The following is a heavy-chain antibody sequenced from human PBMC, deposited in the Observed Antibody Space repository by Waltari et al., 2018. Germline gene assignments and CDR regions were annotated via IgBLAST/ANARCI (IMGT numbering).Heavy chain of an antibody. J-gene: IGHJ4*02. CDR3: ARAGSTLIWGVAE. V-gene: IGHV1-46*04. CDR2: VNPNGGRT. Sequence: QVQLVQSGAEVKKPGASVKVSCKASGYTFTDFYMHWVRQAPGQGLEWMGRVNPNGGRTTYAQKLQDRVTMTRETSTSTVYMELSSLRSEDTAVYYCARAGSTLIWGVAEWGQGTLVTVSS. CDR1: GYTFTDFY. D-gene: IGHD2-2*01.